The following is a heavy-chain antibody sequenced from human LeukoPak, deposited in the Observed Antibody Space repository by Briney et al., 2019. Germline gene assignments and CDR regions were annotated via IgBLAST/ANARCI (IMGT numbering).Heavy chain of an antibody. CDR2: MNPNSGNT. CDR3: ARVPSPTRFGGVTQ. J-gene: IGHJ4*02. V-gene: IGHV1-8*01. D-gene: IGHD3-16*01. Sequence: GASVKVSCKASGYTFTSYDINWVRQATGQGLEWMGWMNPNSGNTGYAQKFQGRVTITADESTSTAYMKLSSLRSEDTAVYYCARVPSPTRFGGVTQWGQGTLVTVSS. CDR1: GYTFTSYD.